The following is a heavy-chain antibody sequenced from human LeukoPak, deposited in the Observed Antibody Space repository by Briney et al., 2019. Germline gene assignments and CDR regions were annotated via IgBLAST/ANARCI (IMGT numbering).Heavy chain of an antibody. D-gene: IGHD5-18*01. J-gene: IGHJ6*03. CDR2: IYYSGST. CDR3: ARDKGKRRIQLWLNPAYYMDV. CDR1: GGSISSYY. Sequence: SETLSLTCTVSGGSISSYYWSWIRQPPGKGLEWIGYIYYSGSTNYNPSLKSRVTISVDTSKNQFSLKLSSVTAADTAVYYCARDKGKRRIQLWLNPAYYMDVWGKGTTVTVSS. V-gene: IGHV4-59*01.